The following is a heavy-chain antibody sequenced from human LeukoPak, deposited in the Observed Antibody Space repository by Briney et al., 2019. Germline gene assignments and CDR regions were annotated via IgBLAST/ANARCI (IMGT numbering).Heavy chain of an antibody. CDR2: ISAYNGNT. CDR1: GYTFTSYG. Sequence: ASVKVSCKASGYTFTSYGISWVRQAPGQGLEWMGWISAYNGNTSYAQKLQGRVTMTTDTSTSTAYMELRSLRSDDTAVYYCARDRILKGIFGVVKAHLDVWGKGTTVTVSS. J-gene: IGHJ6*04. D-gene: IGHD3-3*01. CDR3: ARDRILKGIFGVVKAHLDV. V-gene: IGHV1-18*01.